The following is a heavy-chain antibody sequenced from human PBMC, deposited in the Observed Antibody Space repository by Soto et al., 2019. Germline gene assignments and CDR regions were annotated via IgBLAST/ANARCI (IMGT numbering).Heavy chain of an antibody. CDR3: ASIYDFWSGTARGES. CDR2: ISAYNGNT. D-gene: IGHD3-3*01. V-gene: IGHV1-18*01. Sequence: QVQLVQSGAEVKKPGASVKVSCKASGYTFSSYGISWVRQAPGQGLEWMGWISAYNGNTNYAQKLQGRVTMTTDTATSTAYMELRSLRSDDTAVYYCASIYDFWSGTARGESWGQGTLVTVSS. CDR1: GYTFSSYG. J-gene: IGHJ4*02.